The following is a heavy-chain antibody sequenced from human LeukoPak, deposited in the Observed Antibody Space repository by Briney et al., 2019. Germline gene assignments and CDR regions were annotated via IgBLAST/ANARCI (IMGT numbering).Heavy chain of an antibody. Sequence: PGGSLRLSCAASGFTVRSNYMTWVRQAPGKGLDWVSILYSGGRPYYADAVKGRFIISRDNSNNTLFLQMNSLRAEDTAVYYCAKAAGSGSYLPLNWGQGTLVTVSS. CDR1: GFTVRSNY. D-gene: IGHD3-10*01. J-gene: IGHJ4*02. CDR2: LYSGGRP. CDR3: AKAAGSGSYLPLN. V-gene: IGHV3-66*02.